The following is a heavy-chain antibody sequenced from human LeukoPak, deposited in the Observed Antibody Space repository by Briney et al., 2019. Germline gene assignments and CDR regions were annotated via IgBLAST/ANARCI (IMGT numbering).Heavy chain of an antibody. J-gene: IGHJ6*03. D-gene: IGHD3-22*01. CDR3: ARDANYYDSSGRGYYMDV. CDR1: GYTFTSYG. V-gene: IGHV1-18*01. CDR2: ISAYNGNT. Sequence: ASVKVSCEASGYTFTSYGISWVRQAPGQGLEWMGWISAYNGNTNYAQKLQGRVTMTTDTSTSTAYMELRSLRSDDTAVYYCARDANYYDSSGRGYYMDVWGKGTTVTVSS.